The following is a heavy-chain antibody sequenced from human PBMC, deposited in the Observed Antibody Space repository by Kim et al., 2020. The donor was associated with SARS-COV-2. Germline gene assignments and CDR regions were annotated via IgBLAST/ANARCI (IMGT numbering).Heavy chain of an antibody. CDR3: ARWSGYVYNGMDV. J-gene: IGHJ6*02. V-gene: IGHV4-59*13. Sequence: SETLSLTCTVSGGSISSYYWSWIRQPPGKGLEWIGYIYYSGSTNYNPSLKSRVTISVDTSKNQFSLKLSSVTAADTAVYYCARWSGYVYNGMDVWGQGTTVTVSS. D-gene: IGHD3-3*01. CDR1: GGSISSYY. CDR2: IYYSGST.